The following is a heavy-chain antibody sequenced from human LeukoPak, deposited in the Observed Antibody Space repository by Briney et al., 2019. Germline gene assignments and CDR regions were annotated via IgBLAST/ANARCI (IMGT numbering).Heavy chain of an antibody. CDR1: GFTFSSYG. Sequence: QSGGSLRLSCAASGFTFSSYGMHWVRQAPGKGLEWVAVISYDGSNKYYADSVEGRFTISRDNSKNTLYLQMNSLRAEDTAVYYCANQEGYSGSYEWGQGTLVTVSS. J-gene: IGHJ4*02. CDR2: ISYDGSNK. CDR3: ANQEGYSGSYE. D-gene: IGHD1-26*01. V-gene: IGHV3-30*18.